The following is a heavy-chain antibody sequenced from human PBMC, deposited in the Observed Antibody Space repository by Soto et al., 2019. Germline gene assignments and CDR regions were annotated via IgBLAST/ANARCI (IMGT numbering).Heavy chain of an antibody. CDR1: GFTFNSLS. CDR3: AREPSRDSQYFDY. CDR2: ISHDGRVT. Sequence: QVQLVESGGGMVQPGTSLRLSCAASGFTFNSLSLHWVRQRPDKGLEWVAVISHDGRVTFYADFVKGRFTVSRDNSKNTIYLQVNSLRAEDTAVYYCAREPSRDSQYFDYWGQGTLVTVSS. V-gene: IGHV3-30*04. J-gene: IGHJ4*02. D-gene: IGHD2-21*02.